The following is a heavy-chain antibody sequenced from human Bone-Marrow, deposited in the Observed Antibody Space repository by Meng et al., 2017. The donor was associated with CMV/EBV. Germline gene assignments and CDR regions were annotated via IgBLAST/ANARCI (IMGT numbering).Heavy chain of an antibody. D-gene: IGHD3-10*01. CDR1: GFMFDDYA. CDR2: ITWNSGNI. V-gene: IGHV3-9*01. Sequence: SLKISCLASGFMFDDYAMHWVRQAPGKGLEWVSGITWNSGNIEYADSVKGRFTISRDNAKNSLYLQMNSLRAEDTALYYCAPGRYFYASGTTEPYDYWGQGTLVTVSS. CDR3: APGRYFYASGTTEPYDY. J-gene: IGHJ4*02.